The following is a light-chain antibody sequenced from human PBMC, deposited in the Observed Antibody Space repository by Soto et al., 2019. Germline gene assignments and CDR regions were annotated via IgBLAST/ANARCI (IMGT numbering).Light chain of an antibody. Sequence: QSALTQPASVSGSPGQSITISCTGTSSDVGGYNYVSWYQQYPGKAPKLMIFEVSNRPSGVSDRFSGSRSCNTASLTISGLQAEDEADYYCSSYTSTTPYVFGTGTKLTVL. J-gene: IGLJ1*01. CDR1: SSDVGGYNY. V-gene: IGLV2-14*01. CDR2: EVS. CDR3: SSYTSTTPYV.